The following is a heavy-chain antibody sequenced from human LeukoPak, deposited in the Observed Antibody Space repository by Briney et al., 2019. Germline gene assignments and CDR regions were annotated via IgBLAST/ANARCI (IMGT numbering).Heavy chain of an antibody. CDR3: SREPIEVAGYDAFDI. CDR2: IKSKTNGGTT. CDR1: GFTFSNDC. J-gene: IGHJ3*02. Sequence: PGGSLRLSCAASGFTFSNDCMSWVRQAPGKGLEWVCRIKSKTNGGTTDYAAPVKGRFTISRDKSKNTLYLQMNSLKTEDTAVYYCSREPIEVAGYDAFDIWGRGTMVTVSS. D-gene: IGHD6-19*01. V-gene: IGHV3-15*01.